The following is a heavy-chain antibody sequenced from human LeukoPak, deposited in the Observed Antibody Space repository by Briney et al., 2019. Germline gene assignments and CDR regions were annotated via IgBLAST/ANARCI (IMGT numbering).Heavy chain of an antibody. CDR2: ISSSSSYI. CDR1: GFTFSSYS. D-gene: IGHD5-24*01. J-gene: IGHJ3*02. Sequence: GGSLRLSCAASGFTFSSYSMNWVRQAPGKGLEWVSSISSSSSYIYYADSVKGRFTISRDNAKNSLYLQMNSLRAEDTAVYYCARDPWGEWLQFPDAFDIWGQGTMVTVSS. V-gene: IGHV3-21*01. CDR3: ARDPWGEWLQFPDAFDI.